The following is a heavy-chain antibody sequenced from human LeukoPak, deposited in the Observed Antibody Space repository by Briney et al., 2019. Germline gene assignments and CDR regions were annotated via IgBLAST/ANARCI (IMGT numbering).Heavy chain of an antibody. CDR3: AGVGYSYGSTERFDY. J-gene: IGHJ4*02. CDR1: GGSFSGYY. D-gene: IGHD5-18*01. Sequence: SETLSLTCAVYGGSFSGYYWSWIRQPPGKGLEWIGEINHSGSTNYNPSLKSRVTISVDTSKNQFSLKLSSVTAADTAVYYCAGVGYSYGSTERFDYWGQGTLVTVSS. V-gene: IGHV4-34*01. CDR2: INHSGST.